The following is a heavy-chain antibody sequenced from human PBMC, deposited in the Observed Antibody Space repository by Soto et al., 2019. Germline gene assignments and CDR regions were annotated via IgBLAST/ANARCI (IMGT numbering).Heavy chain of an antibody. CDR3: VRTSYYYDSSGYYYSPFDY. D-gene: IGHD3-22*01. CDR1: GYSFTSYW. V-gene: IGHV5-51*01. J-gene: IGHJ4*02. Sequence: PGESLKISCTGSGYSFTSYWIGWVRQMPGKGLEWMGIIYPGDSDTRYSPSFQGQVTISADKSISTAYLQWSSLKASDTAMYYCVRTSYYYDSSGYYYSPFDYWGQGTLVTVSS. CDR2: IYPGDSDT.